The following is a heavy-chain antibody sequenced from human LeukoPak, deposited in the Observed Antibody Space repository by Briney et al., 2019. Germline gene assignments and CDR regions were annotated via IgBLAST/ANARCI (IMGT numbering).Heavy chain of an antibody. V-gene: IGHV3-23*01. J-gene: IGHJ4*02. CDR3: ARGRYNWNLFFDY. CDR1: GFTFSSYA. D-gene: IGHD1-7*01. Sequence: GGSLRLSCAASGFTFSSYAMSWVRQAPGKGLEWVSAISGSGGSTYYADSVKGRFTISRDNSKNTLYLQMNSLRAEDTAVYYCARGRYNWNLFFDYWGQGTLVTVSS. CDR2: ISGSGGST.